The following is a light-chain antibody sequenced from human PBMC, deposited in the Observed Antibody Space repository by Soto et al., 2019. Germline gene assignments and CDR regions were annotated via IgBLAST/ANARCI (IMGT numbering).Light chain of an antibody. J-gene: IGLJ2*01. CDR2: DVT. CDR1: SSDIGGYNS. Sequence: QSVLTQPASVSGSPGQSITVSCTGTSSDIGGYNSVSWYQQHPGSAPKLMIFDVTIRPSGVSTRFSGSKSGNTASLTISGLQAGDEAAYYCSSYTRSNTLLFGGGTQLTVL. CDR3: SSYTRSNTLL. V-gene: IGLV2-14*03.